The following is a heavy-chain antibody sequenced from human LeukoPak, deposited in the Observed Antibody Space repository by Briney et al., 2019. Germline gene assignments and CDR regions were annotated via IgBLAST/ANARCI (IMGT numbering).Heavy chain of an antibody. V-gene: IGHV3-64D*06. J-gene: IGHJ4*02. D-gene: IGHD2-2*01. Sequence: GGSLRLSCSVSGFTFSDYAMHWVRQAPGKGLEYVSAITNNGGSTYYADSAKGRFSVSRDNSKNTVYLQLSSLRPDDAAVYYCVKGRIYCCYPSLDYWGQGTLVTVSS. CDR1: GFTFSDYA. CDR3: VKGRIYCCYPSLDY. CDR2: ITNNGGST.